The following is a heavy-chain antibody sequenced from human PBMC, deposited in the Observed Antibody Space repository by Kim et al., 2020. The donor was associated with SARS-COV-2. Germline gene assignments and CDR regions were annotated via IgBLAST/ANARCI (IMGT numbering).Heavy chain of an antibody. CDR1: GGSFSGYY. CDR3: ARVYPITIFGAGWYFDL. CDR2: INHSGST. V-gene: IGHV4-34*01. Sequence: SETLSLTCAVYGGSFSGYYWSWIRQPPGKGLEWIGEINHSGSTNYNPSLKSRVTISVDTSKNQFSLKLSSVTAADTAVYYCARVYPITIFGAGWYFDLWGRGTLVTVSS. J-gene: IGHJ2*01. D-gene: IGHD3-3*01.